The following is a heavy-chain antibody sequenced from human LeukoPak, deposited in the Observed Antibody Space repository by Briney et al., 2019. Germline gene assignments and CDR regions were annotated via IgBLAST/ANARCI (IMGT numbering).Heavy chain of an antibody. CDR2: IYSGGST. CDR1: EFSVGSNY. D-gene: IGHD2-21*02. CDR3: AKEVESDWPANFDY. Sequence: PGGSLRLSCAASEFSVGSNYMTWVRQAPGKGLEWVSLIYSGGSTYYADSVKGRFTISRDNSKNTLYLQMNSLRAEDTAVYYCAKEVESDWPANFDYWGQGTLVTVSS. V-gene: IGHV3-66*01. J-gene: IGHJ4*02.